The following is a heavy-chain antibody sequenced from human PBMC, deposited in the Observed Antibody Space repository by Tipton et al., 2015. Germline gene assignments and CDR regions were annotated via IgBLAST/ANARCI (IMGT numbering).Heavy chain of an antibody. V-gene: IGHV4-39*01. J-gene: IGHJ4*02. CDR3: ARQSGTYSFASRLD. CDR2: MYYSRST. Sequence: TLSLTCTVSGGSISSSNHYWGWIRQPPGQGLEWIGKMYYSRSTYYNSSLKSRVTMSVDTSKNQFSLRLSSVTAADTAVYYCARQSGTYSFASRLDWGQGTLVTVSS. D-gene: IGHD1-26*01. CDR1: GGSISSSNHY.